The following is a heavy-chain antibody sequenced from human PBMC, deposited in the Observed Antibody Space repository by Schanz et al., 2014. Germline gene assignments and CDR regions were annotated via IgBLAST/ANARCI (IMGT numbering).Heavy chain of an antibody. CDR1: AFTFSSYA. CDR2: ISYHGSER. D-gene: IGHD3-22*01. J-gene: IGHJ4*02. V-gene: IGHV3-30*18. Sequence: QVQLVESGGGVVQPGRSLRLSCAASAFTFSSYAIHWVRQAPGKGLEWVAVISYHGSERYYADSVKGRFTISRDNSKNALYLQMNSLRTEDTAVYFCAKSYDTSGYSGFDYWGQGTLVTVSS. CDR3: AKSYDTSGYSGFDY.